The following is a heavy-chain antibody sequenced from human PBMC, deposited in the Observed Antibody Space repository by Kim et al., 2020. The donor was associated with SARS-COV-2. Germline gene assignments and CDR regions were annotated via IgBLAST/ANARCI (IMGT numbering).Heavy chain of an antibody. CDR1: GFTFSSYA. CDR2: ITGSGGST. J-gene: IGHJ6*02. Sequence: GGSLRLSCAASGFTFSSYAMSWVRQAPGKGLEWVSTITGSGGSTYYADSVKGRFTISRDNSKNTLYLQMNSLRAEDTAVYSCAKDLAPGVSGYYSGYYYGMDVWGQGTTVTVSS. V-gene: IGHV3-23*01. D-gene: IGHD3-22*01. CDR3: AKDLAPGVSGYYSGYYYGMDV.